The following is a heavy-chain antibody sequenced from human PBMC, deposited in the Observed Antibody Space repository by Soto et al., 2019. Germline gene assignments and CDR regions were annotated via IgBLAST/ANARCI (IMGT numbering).Heavy chain of an antibody. J-gene: IGHJ4*02. V-gene: IGHV3-30-3*01. CDR2: ISYDGSNK. CDR3: ARDAQGVVNNYFDY. D-gene: IGHD3-3*01. CDR1: GFTFSSYA. Sequence: QVQLVESGGGVVQPGRSLRLSCAASGFTFSSYAMHWVRQAPGKGLEWVAVISYDGSNKYYADSVKGRFTISRDNSKNTLYLQMNSLRAEDTAVYYCARDAQGVVNNYFDYWGQGNLVTVSS.